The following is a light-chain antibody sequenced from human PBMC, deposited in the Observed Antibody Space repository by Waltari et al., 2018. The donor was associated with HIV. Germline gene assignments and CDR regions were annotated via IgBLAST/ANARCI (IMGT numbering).Light chain of an antibody. CDR1: KLGDKY. J-gene: IGLJ3*02. V-gene: IGLV3-1*01. Sequence: SYELPQPPSVSVSPGPPANIIYSWDKLGDKYVCWYRQKPGQSPVLVTYQNTNRPSGISERFSGSHSGNTATLTSSGRQAIDDADYYGQAWDSSNWVFGGGTKLTV. CDR3: QAWDSSNWV. CDR2: QNT.